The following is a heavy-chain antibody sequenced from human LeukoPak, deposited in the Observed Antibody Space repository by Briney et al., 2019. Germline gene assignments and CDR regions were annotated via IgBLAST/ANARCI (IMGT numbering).Heavy chain of an antibody. D-gene: IGHD2-2*01. Sequence: GGSLRLSCAASGFTFSSYWMSWVRQAPGKGLEWVAVIWYDGSNKYYADSVKGRFTISRDNSKNTLYLQMNSLRAEDTAVYYCARGVGAGYCSSTSCRAGYYYYYYMDVWGKGTTVTVSS. CDR3: ARGVGAGYCSSTSCRAGYYYYYYMDV. V-gene: IGHV3-33*08. CDR1: GFTFSSYW. CDR2: IWYDGSNK. J-gene: IGHJ6*03.